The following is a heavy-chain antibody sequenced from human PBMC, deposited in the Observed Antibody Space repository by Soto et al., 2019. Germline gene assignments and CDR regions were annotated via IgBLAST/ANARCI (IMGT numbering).Heavy chain of an antibody. Sequence: GGSLRLSCAASGFTFSSYAMSWVRQAPGKGLEWVSAISGSGGSTYYADSVKGRFTISRDNSKNTLYLQMNSLRAEDTAVYYCAHLTGGSRYFDYWGKGTLVTVSS. CDR3: AHLTGGSRYFDY. CDR2: ISGSGGST. CDR1: GFTFSSYA. V-gene: IGHV3-23*01. D-gene: IGHD3-10*01. J-gene: IGHJ4*02.